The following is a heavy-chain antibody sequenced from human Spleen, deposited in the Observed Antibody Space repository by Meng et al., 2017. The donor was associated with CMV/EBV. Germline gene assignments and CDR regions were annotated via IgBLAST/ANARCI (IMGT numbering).Heavy chain of an antibody. CDR1: KFIFSSYS. J-gene: IGHJ5*02. CDR2: ISSSSIYI. Sequence: GESLKISCAASKFIFSSYSMNWVRQAPGKGLEWVSFISSSSIYIYYADSLKGRFTISRDNAKNSLYLQMNSLRVEDTAVYYCARDRRGFGDFFGSDPWGQGTLVTVS. V-gene: IGHV3-21*01. D-gene: IGHD3-10*01. CDR3: ARDRRGFGDFFGSDP.